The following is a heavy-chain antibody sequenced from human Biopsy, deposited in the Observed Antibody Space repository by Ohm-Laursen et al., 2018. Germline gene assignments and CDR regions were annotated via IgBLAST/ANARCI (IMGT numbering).Heavy chain of an antibody. V-gene: IGHV4-39*01. Sequence: GTLSLTCTVSGGPISSSSTYYWAWLRQPPGKGPEWIGSIYNTETTFYNPSLKSRVTISIDTSTNQFSLKVSSVTAADTALYFCARHPTGFWFDPWGHGTLVTVSS. CDR1: GGPISSSSTYY. J-gene: IGHJ5*02. CDR3: ARHPTGFWFDP. CDR2: IYNTETT.